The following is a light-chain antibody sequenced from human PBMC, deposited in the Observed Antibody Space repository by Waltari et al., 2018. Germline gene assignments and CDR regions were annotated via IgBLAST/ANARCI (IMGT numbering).Light chain of an antibody. CDR2: EVS. CDR3: SSYTSSSTWV. CDR1: SSDVGGYNF. Sequence: QSARTQPASVSGSPGQSITISCTGTSSDVGGYNFVSWYQQHPGKAPKLMMYEVSNRLSGVSNRLSGSKSGNTASLSISGLQAEDEADYYCSSYTSSSTWVFGGGTKLTGL. J-gene: IGLJ3*02. V-gene: IGLV2-14*01.